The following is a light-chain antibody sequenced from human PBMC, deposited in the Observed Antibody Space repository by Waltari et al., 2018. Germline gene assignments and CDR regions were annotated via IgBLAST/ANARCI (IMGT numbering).Light chain of an antibody. J-gene: IGLJ2*01. Sequence: SELKQPPSVSVSPGQTARITCSGDELTQQYVFWYQKRPGLAPVLVISKDSERPSGISERFSGSSSGTTVTLIISGVQAEDEGEYYCQSTDAGATYVVFGGGTHLTV. CDR2: KDS. V-gene: IGLV3-25*03. CDR1: ELTQQY. CDR3: QSTDAGATYVV.